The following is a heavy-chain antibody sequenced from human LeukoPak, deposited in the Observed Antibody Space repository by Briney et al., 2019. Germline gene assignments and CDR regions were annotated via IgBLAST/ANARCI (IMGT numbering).Heavy chain of an antibody. CDR1: GFTFSSYA. Sequence: PGTSLRLSCAASGFTFSSYAMHWVRQAPGKGLEWVAVISYDGSNKYYADSVKGRFTISRDNSENTLYLQMNSLRAEDTAVYYCARDHNVVVTAIGGLDYWGQGTLVTVSS. CDR3: ARDHNVVVTAIGGLDY. V-gene: IGHV3-30-3*01. J-gene: IGHJ4*02. D-gene: IGHD2-21*02. CDR2: ISYDGSNK.